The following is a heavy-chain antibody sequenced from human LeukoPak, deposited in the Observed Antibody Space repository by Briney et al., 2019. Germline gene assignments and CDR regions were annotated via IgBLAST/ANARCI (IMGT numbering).Heavy chain of an antibody. Sequence: GGSLRLSCVTSGFSFSSYSMNWVRQAPGKGLEWVSYIRTSSSAIYYADSVKGRFTISRDGAKNSLYLQMNSLRAEDTAVYYCAILVGSTWRDDYWGQGTLVTVSS. CDR1: GFSFSSYS. D-gene: IGHD1-26*01. V-gene: IGHV3-48*04. CDR2: IRTSSSAI. J-gene: IGHJ4*02. CDR3: AILVGSTWRDDY.